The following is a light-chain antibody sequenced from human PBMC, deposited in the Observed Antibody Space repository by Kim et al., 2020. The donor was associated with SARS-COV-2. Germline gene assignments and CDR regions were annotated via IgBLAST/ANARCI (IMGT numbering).Light chain of an antibody. CDR2: KDS. CDR1: ALPKQY. J-gene: IGLJ2*01. V-gene: IGLV3-25*03. CDR3: QSADSSGTYVV. Sequence: PGQTARITCSGDALPKQYAYWYQQKPGQAPVLVIYKDSERPSGIPERFSGSSSGTTVTLTISGVQAEDEADYYCQSADSSGTYVVFGGGTKVTVL.